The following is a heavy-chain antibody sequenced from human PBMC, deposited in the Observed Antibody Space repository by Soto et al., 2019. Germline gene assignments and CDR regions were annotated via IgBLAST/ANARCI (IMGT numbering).Heavy chain of an antibody. CDR2: IIAIFGTA. J-gene: IGHJ5*02. CDR1: GGPFSSSA. Sequence: CEASGGPFSSSAISWVRQAPGQGLEWMGGIIAIFGTANYAQRFQGRVTITADESTSTAYMGLSSLRSEDTAVYYCARAPVDYYDSSGYWSPWGQGTLVTVSS. D-gene: IGHD3-22*01. CDR3: ARAPVDYYDSSGYWSP. V-gene: IGHV1-69*01.